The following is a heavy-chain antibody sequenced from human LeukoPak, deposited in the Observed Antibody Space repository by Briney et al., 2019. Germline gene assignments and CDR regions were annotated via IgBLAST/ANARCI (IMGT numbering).Heavy chain of an antibody. CDR3: AKEGIRRAMIVQSDAFDI. CDR2: ISGSGGST. J-gene: IGHJ3*02. V-gene: IGHV3-23*01. Sequence: GGSLRLSCVASGFSFTTHAMGWVRQAPGKGLEWVSHISGSGGSTKYSGSVKGRFTISRDNSKNTLSLQMNSLRAEDTAVYYCAKEGIRRAMIVQSDAFDIWGQGTMVTVSS. CDR1: GFSFTTHA. D-gene: IGHD3-22*01.